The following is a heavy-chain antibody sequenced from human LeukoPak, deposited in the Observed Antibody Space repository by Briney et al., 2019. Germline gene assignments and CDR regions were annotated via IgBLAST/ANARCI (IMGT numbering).Heavy chain of an antibody. CDR1: GYSISSSYY. Sequence: PETLSLTCAVSGYSISSSYYWGWIRQPPGKGLEWIGTISHSGTTFYNSSLQTRVTISLDTSRNHFSLYLTSMTAADTAVYYCATFFGVIDDPFDYWGQGTLVTVSS. J-gene: IGHJ4*02. D-gene: IGHD3-3*01. CDR2: ISHSGTT. CDR3: ATFFGVIDDPFDY. V-gene: IGHV4-38-2*01.